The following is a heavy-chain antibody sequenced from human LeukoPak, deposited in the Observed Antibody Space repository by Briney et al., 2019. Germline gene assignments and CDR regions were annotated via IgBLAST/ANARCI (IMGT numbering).Heavy chain of an antibody. D-gene: IGHD6-13*01. CDR1: EYTFTAYY. Sequence: GASVKVSCKASEYTFTAYYTHWVRQAPGQGLEWMGWINPNSGDTNYAQEFQGRVTMTRDTSISTAYMDLNTLTSDDTAVYYCAREGYSSSWRGYYFDFWGQGTLVTVSS. J-gene: IGHJ4*02. CDR2: INPNSGDT. CDR3: AREGYSSSWRGYYFDF. V-gene: IGHV1-2*02.